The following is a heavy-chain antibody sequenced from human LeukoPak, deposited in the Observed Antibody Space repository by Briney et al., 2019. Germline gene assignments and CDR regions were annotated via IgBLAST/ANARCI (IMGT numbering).Heavy chain of an antibody. J-gene: IGHJ4*02. CDR3: AKARTMIVVVADY. CDR2: IWYDGSNK. D-gene: IGHD3-22*01. CDR1: GFTFSSYG. V-gene: IGHV3-33*06. Sequence: GGSLRLSCAASGFTFSSYGMHWVRQAPGKGLEWVAVIWYDGSNKYYADSVKGRFTISRDNSKNTLYLQMNSLRAEDTAVYYCAKARTMIVVVADYWGQGTLVTVSS.